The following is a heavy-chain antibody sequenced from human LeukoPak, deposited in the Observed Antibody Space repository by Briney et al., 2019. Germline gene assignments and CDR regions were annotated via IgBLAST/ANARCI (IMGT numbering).Heavy chain of an antibody. CDR3: ATYDWYDPMNPGAFDY. Sequence: SETLSLTCTVSGVSISTYSWSWIRQPPGKGLEWIGYISYSRSTSYNPSLRSRVTISVDTSKNQFSLKLSSVTAADTAVYYCATYDWYDPMNPGAFDYWGQGTLVTVSS. V-gene: IGHV4-59*01. CDR2: ISYSRST. J-gene: IGHJ4*02. CDR1: GVSISTYS. D-gene: IGHD1-20*01.